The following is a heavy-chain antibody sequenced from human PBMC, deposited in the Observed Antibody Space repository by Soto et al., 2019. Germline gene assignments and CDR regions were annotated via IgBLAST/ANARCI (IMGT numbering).Heavy chain of an antibody. V-gene: IGHV3-74*01. CDR1: GFSLSNYW. J-gene: IGHJ6*02. Sequence: EVQLVEAGGGLVQPGGSLRLSCVASGFSLSNYWMHWVRQAPGEGLVWVSRINSDARSTSYVDSVKGRFTISRDNAKNTLYLEVNSLRAEDTAVYYCARDATYRENYYFGLDVWGQGTTVTVSS. CDR2: INSDARST. CDR3: ARDATYRENYYFGLDV.